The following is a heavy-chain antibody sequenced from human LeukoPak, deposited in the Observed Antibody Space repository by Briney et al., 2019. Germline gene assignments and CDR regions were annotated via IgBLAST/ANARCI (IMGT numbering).Heavy chain of an antibody. J-gene: IGHJ3*02. Sequence: PGGSLRLSCAASGFTFSRYVMSWVRQVPGRRPDWVSTISSTGGEIFYADSVKGRFTLSRDKSNNMVYLQMDSLRTDDTALHYCVRRDIYTTSSWGAFDIWGRGTLVTVSS. CDR3: VRRDIYTTSSWGAFDI. D-gene: IGHD6-6*01. CDR2: ISSTGGEI. V-gene: IGHV3-23*01. CDR1: GFTFSRYV.